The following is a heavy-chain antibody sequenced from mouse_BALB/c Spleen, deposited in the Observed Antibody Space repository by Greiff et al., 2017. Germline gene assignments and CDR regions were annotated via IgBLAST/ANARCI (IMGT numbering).Heavy chain of an antibody. D-gene: IGHD2-14*01. CDR3: ARDRYLAWFAY. Sequence: QVQLQQSGAELARPGASVKLSCKASGYTFTSYWMQWVKQRPGQGLEWIGAIYPGDGDTRYTQKFKGKATLTADKSSSTAYMQLSSLASEDSAVYYCARDRYLAWFAYWGQGTLVTVSA. CDR1: GYTFTSYW. V-gene: IGHV1-87*01. J-gene: IGHJ3*01. CDR2: IYPGDGDT.